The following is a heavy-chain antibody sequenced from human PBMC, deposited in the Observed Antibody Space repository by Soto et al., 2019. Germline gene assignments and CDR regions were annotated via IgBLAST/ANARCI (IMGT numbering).Heavy chain of an antibody. D-gene: IGHD1-20*01. J-gene: IGHJ4*02. V-gene: IGHV3-30*18. CDR3: AKERRHGITGTTLYFDY. Sequence: PGGSLRLSCAASGFTFSSYGMHWVRQAPGKGLEWVAVISYDGSNKYYADSVKGRFTISRDNSKNTLYLQMNILRAEDTAVYYCAKERRHGITGTTLYFDYWGQGTLVTVPQ. CDR2: ISYDGSNK. CDR1: GFTFSSYG.